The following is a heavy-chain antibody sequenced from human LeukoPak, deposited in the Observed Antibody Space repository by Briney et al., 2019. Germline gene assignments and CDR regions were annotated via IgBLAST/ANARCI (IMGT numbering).Heavy chain of an antibody. V-gene: IGHV2-5*02. CDR1: GFSLRTSGVG. J-gene: IGHJ4*02. Sequence: SGPTLVKPTQTLTLTCTFSGFSLRTSGVGVAWIRQPPGKAPECLALIYWDDDKRYNPSLKSRLTITKDTSKNQVVLTMTNMDPVDTATYFCARRFGASYNSWDVGIFDYWGQGTLVTVSS. CDR2: IYWDDDK. D-gene: IGHD1-1*01. CDR3: ARRFGASYNSWDVGIFDY.